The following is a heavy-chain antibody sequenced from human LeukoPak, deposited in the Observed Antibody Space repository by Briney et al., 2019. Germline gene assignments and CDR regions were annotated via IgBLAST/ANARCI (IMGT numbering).Heavy chain of an antibody. Sequence: GESLKISCKGSGYSFTSYWIGWVRQMPGKGLELMGIIYPGDSDTRYSPSFKGQVTISADKSISTAYLQWSSLKASDTAMYYCASQTAIDHYYFNYWSQGTLVTVSS. CDR2: IYPGDSDT. CDR3: ASQTAIDHYYFNY. D-gene: IGHD2-21*02. CDR1: GYSFTSYW. J-gene: IGHJ4*02. V-gene: IGHV5-51*01.